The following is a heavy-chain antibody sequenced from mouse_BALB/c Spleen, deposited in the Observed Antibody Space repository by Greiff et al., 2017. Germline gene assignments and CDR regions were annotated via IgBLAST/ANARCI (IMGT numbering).Heavy chain of an antibody. D-gene: IGHD5-1*01. CDR3: ARGESTPFAY. J-gene: IGHJ3*01. V-gene: IGHV5-6-5*01. CDR1: GFTFSSYA. Sequence: EVMLVESGGGLVKPGGSLKLSCAASGFTFSSYAMSWVRQTPEKRLEWVASISSGGSTYYPDSVKGRFTISRDNARNILYLQMSSLRSEDTAMYYCARGESTPFAYWGQGTLVTVSA. CDR2: ISSGGST.